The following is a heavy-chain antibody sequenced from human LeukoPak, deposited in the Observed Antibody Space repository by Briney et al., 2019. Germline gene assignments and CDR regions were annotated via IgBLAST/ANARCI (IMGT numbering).Heavy chain of an antibody. CDR3: ARWDYYDSSGYGMDV. D-gene: IGHD3-22*01. CDR2: INPGGGT. Sequence: SETLSLTCAVYGGSFSAYSWTWIRQPPGKGLEWIGEINPGGGTYYNPSLKSRVTISVDTSKNQFSLKLSSVTAADTAVYYCARWDYYDSSGYGMDVWGQGTTVTVSS. V-gene: IGHV4-34*01. J-gene: IGHJ6*02. CDR1: GGSFSAYS.